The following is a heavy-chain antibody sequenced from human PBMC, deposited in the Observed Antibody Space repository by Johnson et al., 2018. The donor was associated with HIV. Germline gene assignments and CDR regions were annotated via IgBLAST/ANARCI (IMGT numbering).Heavy chain of an antibody. D-gene: IGHD3-10*01. J-gene: IGHJ3*02. CDR3: ARGLWFRERSRLFDI. CDR2: ISYDGSNK. V-gene: IGHV3-30*04. Sequence: QAQLVESGGGVVQPGRSLRLSCAASGFTFSSYAMHWVRQAPGKGLEWVAVISYDGSNKYYADSVKGRFPISRDNYKNTLYLQMNSLRAEDTAVFYCARGLWFRERSRLFDIWGQGTMVTVSS. CDR1: GFTFSSYA.